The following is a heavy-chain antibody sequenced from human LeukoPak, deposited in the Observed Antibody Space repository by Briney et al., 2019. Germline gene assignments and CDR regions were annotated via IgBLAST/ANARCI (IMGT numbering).Heavy chain of an antibody. J-gene: IGHJ4*02. D-gene: IGHD4-17*01. Sequence: GGSLRLSCAASGFTFSSYRMNWVRQAPGKGLEWVSSISSSSSYIYYADSVKGRFTISRDNSKNTLYLQMNSLRAEDTAVYYCAREGYGPALDYWGQGTLVTVSS. V-gene: IGHV3-21*01. CDR1: GFTFSSYR. CDR2: ISSSSSYI. CDR3: AREGYGPALDY.